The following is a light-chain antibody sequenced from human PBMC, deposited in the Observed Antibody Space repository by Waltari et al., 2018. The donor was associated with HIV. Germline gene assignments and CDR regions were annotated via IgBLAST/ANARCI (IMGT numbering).Light chain of an antibody. V-gene: IGKV4-1*01. J-gene: IGKJ4*01. CDR1: PSRLDIYNNKNY. CDR2: WAC. Sequence: DIVMPQTPDPLTVSLGDRSPIKCRCTPSRLDIYNNKNYLDWYQQKSGQPPILLLYWACTRESGVPARFSGSGSGTNFTLTINALQAEGVTLYLCQQYYSSPLVTFGGGTKV. CDR3: QQYYSSPLVT.